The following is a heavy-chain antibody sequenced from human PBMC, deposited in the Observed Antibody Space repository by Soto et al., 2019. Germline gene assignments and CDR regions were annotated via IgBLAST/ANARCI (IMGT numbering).Heavy chain of an antibody. Sequence: EVQLLESGGGLVQPGGSLRLSCVASGFTFSSYAVSWVRQAPGKGLEWVSAISGSGGSTYYADSVKGRFTISRDNSKNTVFLQLNSLRAEDTAVYYCARAYYYDSSCYPYFDYWGQGTLVTVSS. D-gene: IGHD3-22*01. CDR3: ARAYYYDSSCYPYFDY. J-gene: IGHJ4*02. V-gene: IGHV3-23*01. CDR1: GFTFSSYA. CDR2: ISGSGGST.